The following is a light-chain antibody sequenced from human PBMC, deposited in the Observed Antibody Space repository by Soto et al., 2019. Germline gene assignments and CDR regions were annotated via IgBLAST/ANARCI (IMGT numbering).Light chain of an antibody. CDR2: VAS. J-gene: IGKJ4*01. CDR1: QSGSSN. CDR3: QQYNVWPLT. V-gene: IGKV3-15*01. Sequence: EIVMTPSPAPLSVSQGETATLSCRASQSGSSNLAWYQQKPGHTPKLLIYVASTSATGIPARFSGSGSGTEFTLTISSLQSEDFAVYYCQQYNVWPLTFGGGTKVEFK.